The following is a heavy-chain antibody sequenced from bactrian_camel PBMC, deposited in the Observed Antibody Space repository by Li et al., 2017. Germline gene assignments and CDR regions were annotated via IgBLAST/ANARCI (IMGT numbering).Heavy chain of an antibody. CDR3: VTARAVGTSRPFGY. Sequence: VQLVESGGGLVQPGGSLRLSCAASGLSFSQLNMGWVRQTPEKGLEWVSVINGNGGSPYYAHSVKGRFTISRDNAKNTLYLQMNSLKTEDTAVYYCVTARAVGTSRPFGYWGQGTQVTVS. CDR1: GLSFSQLN. V-gene: IGHV3S40*01. CDR2: INGNGGSP. D-gene: IGHD5*01. J-gene: IGHJ6*01.